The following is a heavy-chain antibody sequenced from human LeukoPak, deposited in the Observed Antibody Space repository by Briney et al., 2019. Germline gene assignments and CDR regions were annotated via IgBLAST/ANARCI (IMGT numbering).Heavy chain of an antibody. CDR2: IVPILGIA. CDR1: GGTFSSYA. D-gene: IGHD3-22*01. Sequence: SVKVSCKASGGTFSSYAISWVRQAPGQGLEWMGRIVPILGIANYAQKFQGRVTITADKSTSTAYMELSSLRSEDTAVYYCARDDSSGYYYAGYWGQGTLVTVSS. V-gene: IGHV1-69*04. CDR3: ARDDSSGYYYAGY. J-gene: IGHJ4*02.